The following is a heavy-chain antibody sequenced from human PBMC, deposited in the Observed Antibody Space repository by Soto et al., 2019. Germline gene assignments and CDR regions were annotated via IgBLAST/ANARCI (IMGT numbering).Heavy chain of an antibody. CDR1: GFTFRSFT. CDR2: ISSNSAYI. J-gene: IGHJ5*02. Sequence: LRLSCAASGFTFRSFTTNLVRQAPGKGREWVSTISSNSAYIYYTDALRGRFTISRDNAKNSLHLQMNSLRAENTAVYYCTRDASRDSSYRGWFDPWGPGTLVTVS. D-gene: IGHD6-13*01. V-gene: IGHV3-21*01. CDR3: TRDASRDSSYRGWFDP.